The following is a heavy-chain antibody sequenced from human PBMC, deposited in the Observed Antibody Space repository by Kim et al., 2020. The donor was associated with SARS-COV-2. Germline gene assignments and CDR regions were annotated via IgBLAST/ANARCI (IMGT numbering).Heavy chain of an antibody. CDR2: INSNSGGT. V-gene: IGHV1-2*02. CDR1: GYIFTNYE. Sequence: ASVKVSCTASGYIFTNYEIHWVRQAPGQGLEWMGLINSNSGGTKYAQKFQGRVTMTRDTSISTAYMELSSLISDDTAVYYCGRSRALDHWCQGALVTVSS. CDR3: GRSRALDH. J-gene: IGHJ4*02.